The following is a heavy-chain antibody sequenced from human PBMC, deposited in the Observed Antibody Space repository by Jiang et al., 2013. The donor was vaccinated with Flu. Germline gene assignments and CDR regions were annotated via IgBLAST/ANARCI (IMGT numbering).Heavy chain of an antibody. CDR1: GDSVSSNSVA. J-gene: IGHJ3*02. Sequence: QTLSLTCAISGDSVSSNSVAWNWIRQSPSRGLEWLGRTFYRSKWYNDYAVSVKSRTTINPDTSQNQFXLQLNSVTPEDTAVYYCARGRSRGFDIWGQGTMVTVSS. V-gene: IGHV6-1*01. CDR2: TFYRSKWYN. CDR3: ARGRSRGFDI.